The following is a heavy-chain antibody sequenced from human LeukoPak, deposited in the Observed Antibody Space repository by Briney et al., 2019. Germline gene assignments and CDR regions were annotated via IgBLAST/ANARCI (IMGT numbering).Heavy chain of an antibody. CDR3: GKGSLAVPATPLDF. J-gene: IGHJ4*02. Sequence: PGGSLRLSCTASGFDFSNSFMTWVRQAPGKGLEWISYISSRSTTIYYADSVKGRFTISRDNGKNTVYLQMNNLRVDDTAVFYCGKGSLAVPATPLDFWGQGTLVTDSS. CDR2: ISSRSTTI. D-gene: IGHD2-15*01. CDR1: GFDFSNSF. V-gene: IGHV3-11*01.